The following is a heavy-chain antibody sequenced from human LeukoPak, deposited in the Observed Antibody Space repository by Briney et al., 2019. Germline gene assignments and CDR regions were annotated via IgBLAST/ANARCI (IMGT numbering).Heavy chain of an antibody. J-gene: IGHJ4*02. CDR3: AREGIYSSSSYFDH. CDR1: GGAISSYY. D-gene: IGHD6-6*01. Sequence: SETLSLTCTVSGGAISSYYWSWIRQPPGKGLEWIGYISYSGSTNYNPSLKSRVTMSLDTSKNQFSLTLSSVTAADTAVYYCAREGIYSSSSYFDHWGQGTLVTVSS. V-gene: IGHV4-59*01. CDR2: ISYSGST.